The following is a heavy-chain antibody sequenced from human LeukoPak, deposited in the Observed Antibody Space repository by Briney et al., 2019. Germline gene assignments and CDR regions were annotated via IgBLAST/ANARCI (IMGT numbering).Heavy chain of an antibody. Sequence: SETLSLTCTVSGGSISSGDYYWSWLRQPPGKGLEWIGYIYYSGSTYYNPSLKSRVTISVDTSKNQFSLKLSSVTAADTAVYYCASIAARRYYYYYMDVWGKGTTVTVSS. CDR1: GGSISSGDYY. J-gene: IGHJ6*03. D-gene: IGHD6-6*01. V-gene: IGHV4-30-4*01. CDR2: IYYSGST. CDR3: ASIAARRYYYYYMDV.